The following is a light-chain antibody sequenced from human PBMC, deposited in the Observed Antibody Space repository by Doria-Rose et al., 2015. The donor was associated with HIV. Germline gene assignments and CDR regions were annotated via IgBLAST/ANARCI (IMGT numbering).Light chain of an antibody. Sequence: SVSGSPGQSITISCIGSSSDVGAYNYVSWYQRHPGKAPKLMIYEVSNRPSGVSDRFSGSKSGNTASLTISGLQAEDEADYYCCSYTTISTYVFGAGTQVTVL. CDR3: CSYTTISTYV. CDR2: EVS. V-gene: IGLV2-14*01. J-gene: IGLJ1*01. CDR1: SSDVGAYNY.